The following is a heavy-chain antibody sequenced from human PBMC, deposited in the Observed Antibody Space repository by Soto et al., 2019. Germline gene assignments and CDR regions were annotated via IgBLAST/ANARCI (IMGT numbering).Heavy chain of an antibody. CDR2: IYYSGST. J-gene: IGHJ4*02. CDR3: ASYYYDSSGYHKSLDY. Sequence: SETLSLTCTVSGGSISSGDYYWSWIRQPPGKGLEWIGYIYYSGSTYYNPSLKSRVTISVDTSKNQFSLKLSSVTAADTAVYYCASYYYDSSGYHKSLDYWGQGTLVTVSS. CDR1: GGSISSGDYY. D-gene: IGHD3-22*01. V-gene: IGHV4-30-4*01.